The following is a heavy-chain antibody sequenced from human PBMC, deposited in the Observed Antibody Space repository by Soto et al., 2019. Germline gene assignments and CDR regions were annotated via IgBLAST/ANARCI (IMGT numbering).Heavy chain of an antibody. CDR3: RRSSRYSTDV. D-gene: IGHD6-13*01. Sequence: SETRSLTCTVSGDSIRRSSYWGWIRQPPGKGLEWIGSIYSTGNTYYNPSLNSQVTISVDTSKNQFSLNVISVTAADTAVYYCRRSSRYSTDVWGQGTTVTVS. CDR1: GDSIRRSSY. J-gene: IGHJ6*02. V-gene: IGHV4-39*01. CDR2: IYSTGNT.